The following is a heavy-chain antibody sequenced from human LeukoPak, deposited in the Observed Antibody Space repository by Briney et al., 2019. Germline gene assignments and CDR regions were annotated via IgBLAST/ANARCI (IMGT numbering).Heavy chain of an antibody. CDR3: ARGGSSGYYRRFDWFDP. CDR2: INPSGGST. Sequence: ASVKVSCKASGYTFTSYYMHWVRQAPGQGLEWMGIINPSGGSTSYAQKSQGRVTMTRDTSTSTVYMELSSLRSEDTAVYYCARGGSSGYYRRFDWFDPWGQGTLVTVSS. D-gene: IGHD3-22*01. V-gene: IGHV1-46*01. CDR1: GYTFTSYY. J-gene: IGHJ5*02.